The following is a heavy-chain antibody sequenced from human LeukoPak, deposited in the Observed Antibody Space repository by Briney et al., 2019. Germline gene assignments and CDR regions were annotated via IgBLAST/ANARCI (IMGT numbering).Heavy chain of an antibody. D-gene: IGHD6-6*01. V-gene: IGHV3-30*02. CDR1: GFTFSSYG. J-gene: IGHJ4*02. CDR2: IRYDGSNK. Sequence: PGGSLRLSCAASGFTFSSYGMHWVRQAPGKGLEWVAFIRYDGSNKYYADSVKGRFTISRDNSKNTLYLQMNSLRAEDTAVYYCAKDSFTPYSSSSNYWGQGTLVTVSS. CDR3: AKDSFTPYSSSSNY.